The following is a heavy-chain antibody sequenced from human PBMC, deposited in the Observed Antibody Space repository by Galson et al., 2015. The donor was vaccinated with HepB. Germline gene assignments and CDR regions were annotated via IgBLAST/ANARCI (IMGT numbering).Heavy chain of an antibody. V-gene: IGHV1-24*01. J-gene: IGHJ4*02. CDR3: ATLTPQAHSGYYFDY. D-gene: IGHD1-14*01. CDR2: FDPEDGET. Sequence: SVKVSCKVSGYTLTELSMHWVRQAPGKGLEWMGGFDPEDGETVYAQKFQDRVTMTEDTSTDTAYMELSSLRSEDTAVYYCATLTPQAHSGYYFDYWGQGTLVTVSS. CDR1: GYTLTELS.